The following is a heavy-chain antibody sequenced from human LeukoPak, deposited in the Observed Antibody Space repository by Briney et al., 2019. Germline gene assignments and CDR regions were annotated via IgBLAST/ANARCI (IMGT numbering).Heavy chain of an antibody. CDR3: VRCVVSSAGFAS. D-gene: IGHD2-21*01. V-gene: IGHV3-74*01. CDR1: GFTLSGYW. J-gene: IGHJ4*02. Sequence: GGSLRLSCAASGFTLSGYWMHWVRQAPGEGLVWVSRMNSDGTVTTYADSVRGRFTISRDNARNTLYLQMSSLRAEDTALYYCVRCVVSSAGFASWGQGTPVTAPS. CDR2: MNSDGTVT.